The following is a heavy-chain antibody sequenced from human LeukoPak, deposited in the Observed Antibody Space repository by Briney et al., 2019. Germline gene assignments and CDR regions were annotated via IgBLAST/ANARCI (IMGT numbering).Heavy chain of an antibody. V-gene: IGHV5-51*01. D-gene: IGHD5-18*01. J-gene: IGHJ4*02. CDR1: GYNFPTYW. Sequence: GESLKISCKGSGYNFPTYWNGWVRQMPGKGLEWMGIIYPDDSDTRYSPSFQGQVSISADKSISTAYLQWNSLKASDTGVYYCARLPYSTSALDSWGQGTLVTVSS. CDR3: ARLPYSTSALDS. CDR2: IYPDDSDT.